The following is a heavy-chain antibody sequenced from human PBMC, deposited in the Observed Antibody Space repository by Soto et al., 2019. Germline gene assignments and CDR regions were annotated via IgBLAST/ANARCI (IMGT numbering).Heavy chain of an antibody. CDR3: ARHNTVTSFMDV. V-gene: IGHV4-59*08. CDR1: GGSISSYY. Sequence: PSETLSLTCTVSGGSISSYYWSWIRQPPGKGLEWIGYIYYSGSTNYNPSLKSRVTISVDTSKNQFSLKLSSVTAADTAVYYCARHNTVTSFMDVWGKGTTVTGSS. CDR2: IYYSGST. D-gene: IGHD4-4*01. J-gene: IGHJ6*03.